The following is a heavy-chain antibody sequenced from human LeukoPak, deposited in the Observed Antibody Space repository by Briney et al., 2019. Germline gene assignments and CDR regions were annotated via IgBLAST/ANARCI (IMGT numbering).Heavy chain of an antibody. CDR1: GYTLTELF. Sequence: GASVKVSCKVSGYTLTELFMHWVRQAPGKGLEWMGGFDPEDGETIYAQKFQGRVTMTEDTSTDTAYMELSSLRSEDTAVYYCASRVVVVPAAPPEQFDYWGQGTLVTVSS. CDR2: FDPEDGET. V-gene: IGHV1-24*01. J-gene: IGHJ4*02. D-gene: IGHD2-2*01. CDR3: ASRVVVVPAAPPEQFDY.